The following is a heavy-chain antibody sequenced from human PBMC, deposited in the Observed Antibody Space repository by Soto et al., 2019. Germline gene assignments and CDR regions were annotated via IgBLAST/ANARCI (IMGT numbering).Heavy chain of an antibody. Sequence: SSETLPHTCTVSGGSISSYYWNWIRQPPGKGLEWIGYIYYSGSTNYNPSLKSRVTISVDTSKNQFSLKLSSVTAADTAVYYCARLYGDSDAFDIWGQGTMVTVSS. J-gene: IGHJ3*02. V-gene: IGHV4-59*08. CDR2: IYYSGST. D-gene: IGHD4-17*01. CDR3: ARLYGDSDAFDI. CDR1: GGSISSYY.